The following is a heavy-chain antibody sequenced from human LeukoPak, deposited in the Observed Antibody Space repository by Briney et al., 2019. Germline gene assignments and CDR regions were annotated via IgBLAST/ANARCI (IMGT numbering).Heavy chain of an antibody. CDR1: GFTFCSYG. Sequence: QPGGSLRLSCAGSGFTFCSYGMQWVRQAPGKGREGVAVISSEGSNKDYAVSVKGRFTIARDNSKHTLYLQMHRPRAADPAVYYCAKARVTAISIGRTEGFDYWGQGTLVTVSS. J-gene: IGHJ4*02. CDR3: AKARVTAISIGRTEGFDY. CDR2: ISSEGSNK. V-gene: IGHV3-30*18. D-gene: IGHD3-9*01.